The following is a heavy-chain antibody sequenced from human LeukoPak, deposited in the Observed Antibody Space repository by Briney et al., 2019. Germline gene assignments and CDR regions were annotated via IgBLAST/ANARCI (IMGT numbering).Heavy chain of an antibody. CDR3: AKEGDEFRGYLDV. J-gene: IGHJ6*03. CDR2: IHNDGTQG. Sequence: GGSVRLSCAASGFTFSRLGMQWVRQAPGKGLEWVAVIHNDGTQGQYADSVKGRFTISKDNSQNTLYLQMNNLRDDDTAVYYCAKEGDEFRGYLDVWGKGTTVTVSS. CDR1: GFTFSRLG. V-gene: IGHV3-30*02. D-gene: IGHD3-16*01.